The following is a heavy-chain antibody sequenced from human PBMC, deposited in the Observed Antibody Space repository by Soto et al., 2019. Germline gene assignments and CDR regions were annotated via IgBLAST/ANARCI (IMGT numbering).Heavy chain of an antibody. V-gene: IGHV4-30-4*01. J-gene: IGHJ2*01. CDR1: GGSINSGDYY. CDR2: NYYSGST. D-gene: IGHD2-21*02. CDR3: ARAPCSGDCYSDFYWYFDL. Sequence: KSSETLSLTCTVSGGSINSGDYYWSWIRQPPGKGLEWIGYNYYSGSTFYNPSLKGRVTISVDTSKNQFSLKLISVTAADTAVYYCARAPCSGDCYSDFYWYFDLWGRGTLVTVSS.